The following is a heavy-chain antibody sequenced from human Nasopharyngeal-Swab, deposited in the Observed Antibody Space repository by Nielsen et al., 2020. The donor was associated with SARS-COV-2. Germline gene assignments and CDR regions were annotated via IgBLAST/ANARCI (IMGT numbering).Heavy chain of an antibody. CDR3: ARDGYTYYDILTGYKHFDY. CDR1: GYTFTSYG. Sequence: ASVKVSCKASGYTFTSYGISWVRQAPGQGLEWMGWISAYNDNTNYAQKLQGRVTMTTDTSTSTAYMELRSLRSDDTAVYYCARDGYTYYDILTGYKHFDYWGQGTLVTVSS. CDR2: ISAYNDNT. V-gene: IGHV1-18*01. D-gene: IGHD3-9*01. J-gene: IGHJ4*02.